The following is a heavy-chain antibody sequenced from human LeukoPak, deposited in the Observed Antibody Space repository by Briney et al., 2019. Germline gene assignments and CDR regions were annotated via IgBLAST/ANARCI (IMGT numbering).Heavy chain of an antibody. CDR1: GFIVSNNY. CDR3: ATIGTGYYREDS. D-gene: IGHD3/OR15-3a*01. Sequence: GGSLRLSCVVSGFIVSNNYVSWVRQAPGKGLEWVSVIYSGNTIHYADSVKGRFTISRDNSKNTVYLQMNSLRAEDTALYYCATIGTGYYREDSWGQGTLVTVSS. V-gene: IGHV3-66*01. J-gene: IGHJ4*02. CDR2: IYSGNTI.